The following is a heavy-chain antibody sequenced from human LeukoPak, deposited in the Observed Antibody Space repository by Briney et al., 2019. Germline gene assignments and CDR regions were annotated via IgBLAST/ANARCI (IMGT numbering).Heavy chain of an antibody. J-gene: IGHJ4*02. CDR2: ISSSGSTI. Sequence: GALRPSCAASGFTFSSYEMNWVRQAPGKGLEWGSYISSSGSTIYYADSVKGRFTISRDNAKNSLYLQMNRLRAEDTAVYYCARGTIFSPYYFDYWGQGTLVTVS. CDR1: GFTFSSYE. CDR3: ARGTIFSPYYFDY. D-gene: IGHD3-9*01. V-gene: IGHV3-48*03.